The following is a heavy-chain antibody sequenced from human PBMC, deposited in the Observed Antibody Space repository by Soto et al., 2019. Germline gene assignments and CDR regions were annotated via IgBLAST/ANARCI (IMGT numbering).Heavy chain of an antibody. CDR1: GGSISSSSYY. V-gene: IGHV4-39*01. Sequence: SETLSLTCTVSGGSISSSSYYWGWIRQPPGKGLEWIGSIYYSGSTYYNPSLKSRVTISVDTSKNQFSLKLSSVTAADTAVYYCARFTREDSSGELFDYXXXGTLXXVSS. CDR2: IYYSGST. J-gene: IGHJ4*02. CDR3: ARFTREDSSGELFDY. D-gene: IGHD3-22*01.